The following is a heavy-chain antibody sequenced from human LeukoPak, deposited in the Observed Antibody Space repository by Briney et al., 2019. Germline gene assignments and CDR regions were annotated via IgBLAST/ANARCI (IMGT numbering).Heavy chain of an antibody. CDR1: GGSISSSSYF. Sequence: SETLSLTCTVSGGSISSSSYFWGWIRQPPGKGLEWIVSIYYSVSTYYNPSLKSRVTISVDTSKNQFSLKLSSVTAADTAVYYCARLGLYSSGVADFWGQGTLVTVSS. J-gene: IGHJ4*02. V-gene: IGHV4-39*01. CDR2: IYYSVST. D-gene: IGHD6-25*01. CDR3: ARLGLYSSGVADF.